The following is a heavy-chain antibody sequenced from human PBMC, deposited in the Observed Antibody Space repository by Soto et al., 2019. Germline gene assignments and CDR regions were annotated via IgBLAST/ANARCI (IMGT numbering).Heavy chain of an antibody. J-gene: IGHJ4*02. CDR3: ARLGYYDSSGYYYPRGFDY. V-gene: IGHV4-39*01. D-gene: IGHD3-22*01. Sequence: SETLSLTCAFSGGSISGSYYYWGWLRQSPGKGPEWIGSVFYTGFTSYNPSLESRVSVSVDTSKNQFSLKVSGVSAEDAAVYYCARLGYYDSSGYYYPRGFDYWGQGTLVTVSS. CDR2: VFYTGFT. CDR1: GGSISGSYYY.